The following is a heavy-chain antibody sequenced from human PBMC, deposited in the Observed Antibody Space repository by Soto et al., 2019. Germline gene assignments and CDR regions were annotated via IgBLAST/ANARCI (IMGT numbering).Heavy chain of an antibody. CDR1: GFTFSDYL. Sequence: EVQLVDSGGALVQPGESLRLSCAASGFTFSDYLMTWVRQAPGKGLEWVATIKQDGNEKYYVDSVKGRFTISRDNANNSLYLQLKALRAEDTAVYYCAIGHWLGKWGQGTLVTVSS. D-gene: IGHD6-19*01. CDR2: IKQDGNEK. J-gene: IGHJ4*02. CDR3: AIGHWLGK. V-gene: IGHV3-7*01.